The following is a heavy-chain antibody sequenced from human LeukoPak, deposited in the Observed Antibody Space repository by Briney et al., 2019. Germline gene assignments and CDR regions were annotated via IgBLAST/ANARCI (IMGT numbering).Heavy chain of an antibody. CDR1: GGSISSYY. CDR2: IYTSGST. Sequence: SETLSLTCTVSGGSISSYYWSWIRQPAGKGLEWIGRIYTSGSTNSSPSLKSRVTMSIDTSKNQFSLNLRSVTAADTAVYYCARCPSYSNYDYFDYWGQGTLVTVSS. D-gene: IGHD4-11*01. V-gene: IGHV4-4*07. CDR3: ARCPSYSNYDYFDY. J-gene: IGHJ4*02.